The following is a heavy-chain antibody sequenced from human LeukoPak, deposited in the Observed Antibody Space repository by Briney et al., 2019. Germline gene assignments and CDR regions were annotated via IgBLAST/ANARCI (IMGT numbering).Heavy chain of an antibody. CDR1: GGSISSSSYY. J-gene: IGHJ5*02. Sequence: PSETLSLTCTVSGGSISSSSYYWGWIRQPPGKGLEWIGRIFTSGSTNYNPSLKSRVTMSVDTSKNHFSLKLSSVTAADTAAYYCAREIRQTMVRGVSYRGNWFDPWGQGTLVTVSS. D-gene: IGHD3-10*01. CDR2: IFTSGST. V-gene: IGHV4-39*07. CDR3: AREIRQTMVRGVSYRGNWFDP.